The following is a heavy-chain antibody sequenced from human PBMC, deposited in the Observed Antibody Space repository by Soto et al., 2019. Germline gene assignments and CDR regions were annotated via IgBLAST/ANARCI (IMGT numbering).Heavy chain of an antibody. D-gene: IGHD7-27*01. CDR2: IRPDGSQT. CDR1: GFSFSTYW. CDR3: AREGWGSLLDH. V-gene: IGHV3-7*04. J-gene: IGHJ4*02. Sequence: EVQLVESGGGLVQAGESLRLSCAVSGFSFSTYWMAWVRQAPGKGLEWVAHIRPDGSQTDHVDSVRGRFSISRDNAKNSLYLHINSLRGEDTAVYYCAREGWGSLLDHWGLGTLVTVSS.